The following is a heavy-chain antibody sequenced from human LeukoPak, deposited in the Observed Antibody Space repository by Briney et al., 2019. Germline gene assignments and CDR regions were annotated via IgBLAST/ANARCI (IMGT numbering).Heavy chain of an antibody. CDR2: IYDSGST. D-gene: IGHD2/OR15-2a*01. CDR3: ARDLELGY. CDR1: GGSISNYY. V-gene: IGHV4-59*01. J-gene: IGHJ4*02. Sequence: SETLSLTCTVSGGSISNYYWSWIRQPPGKELEWVGYIYDSGSTSYNPSLKSRVTISVDSSKNQFSLKLSSVTAADAAVYYCARDLELGYWGQGTLVTVSS.